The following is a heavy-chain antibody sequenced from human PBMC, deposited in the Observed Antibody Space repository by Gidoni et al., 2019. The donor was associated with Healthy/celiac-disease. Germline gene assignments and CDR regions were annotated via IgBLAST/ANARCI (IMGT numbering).Heavy chain of an antibody. D-gene: IGHD2-15*01. J-gene: IGHJ4*02. CDR1: GFSLSNARMG. V-gene: IGHV2-26*01. Sequence: QVTLKESGPLLVKPTETLTLTCTVSGFSLSNARMGVSWIRQPPGKALEWLAHIFSNDEKSYSTSLKSRLTISKDTSKSQVVLTMTNMDPVDTATYYCARTPDYSYYFDYWGQGTLVTVSS. CDR3: ARTPDYSYYFDY. CDR2: IFSNDEK.